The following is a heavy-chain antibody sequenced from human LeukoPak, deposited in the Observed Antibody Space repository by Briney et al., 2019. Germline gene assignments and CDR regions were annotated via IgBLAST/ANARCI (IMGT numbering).Heavy chain of an antibody. D-gene: IGHD2-15*01. CDR3: ARHKLTYYFDS. CDR1: GGSINSTSYY. Sequence: SSETLSLTCTVSGGSINSTSYYWGWVRQPPGKGLEWIRSIYYSGTTYNNPSLQSRVTMSVDTSKNQFSLKLSSVTAADTAVYYCARHKLTYYFDSWGQGTLVTVSS. J-gene: IGHJ4*02. V-gene: IGHV4-39*01. CDR2: IYYSGTT.